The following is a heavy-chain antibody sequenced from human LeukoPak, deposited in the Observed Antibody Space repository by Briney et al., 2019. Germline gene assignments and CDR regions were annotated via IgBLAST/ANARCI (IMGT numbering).Heavy chain of an antibody. J-gene: IGHJ4*02. Sequence: QPGRSLRLSCAASEFTFSSYGMHWVRQAPGKGLEWVAVIWYDGSNKYYADSVRGRFTISRDNAKNSLYLQMNSLRAEDTAVYYCARVTLYAESALDCWGQGTLVTVSS. CDR3: ARVTLYAESALDC. CDR1: EFTFSSYG. D-gene: IGHD4-17*01. V-gene: IGHV3-33*01. CDR2: IWYDGSNK.